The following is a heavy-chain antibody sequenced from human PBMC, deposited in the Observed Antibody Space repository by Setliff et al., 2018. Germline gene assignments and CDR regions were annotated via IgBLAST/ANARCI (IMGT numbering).Heavy chain of an antibody. J-gene: IGHJ6*02. D-gene: IGHD2-2*02. CDR2: IYHSGST. CDR1: GYSISSGYY. Sequence: SETLSLTCAVSGYSISSGYYWGWIRQPPGKGLEWIGSIYHSGSTYYNPSLKSRVTISVDTSKNQFSLKLSSVTAADTAVYYCARHRSGRLPSDCSGTSCYRLARYYYYGMDVWGQGTTVTVSS. CDR3: ARHRSGRLPSDCSGTSCYRLARYYYYGMDV. V-gene: IGHV4-38-2*01.